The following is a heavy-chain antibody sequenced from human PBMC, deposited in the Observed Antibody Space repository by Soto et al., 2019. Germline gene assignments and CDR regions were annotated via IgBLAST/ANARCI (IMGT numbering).Heavy chain of an antibody. Sequence: QVQLVQSGAEVKKPGSSVKVSCKASGGTFSSYTISWVRQAPGQGLEWMGRIIPILGIANYAQKFQGRVTMTADKSTSTAYMGLSSLRSEDTAVYYWARDGDYATYYYYGMDVWGQGTTVTVSS. CDR1: GGTFSSYT. CDR3: ARDGDYATYYYYGMDV. J-gene: IGHJ6*02. D-gene: IGHD4-17*01. V-gene: IGHV1-69*08. CDR2: IIPILGIA.